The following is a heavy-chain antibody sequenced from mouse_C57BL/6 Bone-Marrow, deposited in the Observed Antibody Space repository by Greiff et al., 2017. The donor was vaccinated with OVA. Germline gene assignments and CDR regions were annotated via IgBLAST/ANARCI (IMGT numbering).Heavy chain of an antibody. CDR1: GFTFSSYG. J-gene: IGHJ3*01. CDR3: ARLLTPFAY. D-gene: IGHD4-1*01. Sequence: EVKLQESGGDLVKPGGSLKLSCAASGFTFSSYGMSWVRQTPDKRLEWVATISSGGSYTYYPDSVKGRFTISRDNAKNTLYLQMSSLKSEDTAMYYCARLLTPFAYWGQGTLVTVSA. CDR2: ISSGGSYT. V-gene: IGHV5-6*01.